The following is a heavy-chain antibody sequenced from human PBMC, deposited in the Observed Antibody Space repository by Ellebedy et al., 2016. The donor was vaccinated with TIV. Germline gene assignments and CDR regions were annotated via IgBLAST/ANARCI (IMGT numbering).Heavy chain of an antibody. CDR1: GESFRDFY. V-gene: IGHV4-34*01. CDR2: VDHGGRT. Sequence: SETLSLTCAVYGESFRDFYWGWIRQPPGKGLEWIGEVDHGGRTKYNPSLKSRVTISLDMPKPHFSLRLTSVTAADTAVFYCATRNSGTFSFNSWGQGTLVAVSS. J-gene: IGHJ5*01. D-gene: IGHD1-26*01. CDR3: ATRNSGTFSFNS.